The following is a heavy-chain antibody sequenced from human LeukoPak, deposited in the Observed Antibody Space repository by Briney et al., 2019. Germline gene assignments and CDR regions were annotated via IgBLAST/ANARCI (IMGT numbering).Heavy chain of an antibody. CDR1: GYTFTGYY. D-gene: IGHD6-13*01. V-gene: IGHV1-2*02. Sequence: ASVTVSCKASGYTFTGYYMHWVRQAPGQGLEWIGLINPNSGDTNYAQKFQGKVTITTDTSISTAYMELSRLRSDDTAVYYCASIAVAGTCWGQGTLVTVSS. CDR3: ASIAVAGTC. J-gene: IGHJ4*02. CDR2: INPNSGDT.